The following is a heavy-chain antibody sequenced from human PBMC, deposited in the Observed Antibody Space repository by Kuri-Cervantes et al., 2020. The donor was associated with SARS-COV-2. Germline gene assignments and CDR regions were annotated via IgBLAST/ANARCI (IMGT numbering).Heavy chain of an antibody. D-gene: IGHD1-26*01. Sequence: GESLKISCAASGFTFSSYSMNWVRQAPGKGLEWVSSISSSSSYIYYADSVKGRFTISRDNAKNSLYLQMNSLRAEDTALYYCAKDMGEWDAFDIWGQGTMVTVSS. J-gene: IGHJ3*02. CDR1: GFTFSSYS. CDR2: ISSSSSYI. CDR3: AKDMGEWDAFDI. V-gene: IGHV3-21*04.